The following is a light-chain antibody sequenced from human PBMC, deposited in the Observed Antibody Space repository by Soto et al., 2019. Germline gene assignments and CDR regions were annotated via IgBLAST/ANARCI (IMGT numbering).Light chain of an antibody. J-gene: IGLJ1*01. CDR1: SSDVGGYNY. Sequence: LAQPASVSWSPGQSITISCTGTSSDVGGYNYVSWYQQHPGKAPKLMIYEVSNRPSGVSNRFSGSKSGHTASLTISGLQSEDEADYFCTSYTSSTTLDVFGTGTKVTVL. CDR2: EVS. V-gene: IGLV2-14*01. CDR3: TSYTSSTTLDV.